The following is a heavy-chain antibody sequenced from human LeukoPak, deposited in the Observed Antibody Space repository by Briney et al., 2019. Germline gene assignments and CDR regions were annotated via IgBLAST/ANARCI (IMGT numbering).Heavy chain of an antibody. CDR3: ARRLDIV. V-gene: IGHV4-34*01. D-gene: IGHD2-21*01. CDR1: GGSFSGYY. J-gene: IGHJ4*02. CDR2: INHSGST. Sequence: SETLSLTCAVYGGSFSGYYWSWIRQPPGKGLEWIGEINHSGSTNYNPSLKSRVTISVDTSKNQFSLKLSSVTAADTAVYYCARRLDIVGGQGTLVTVSS.